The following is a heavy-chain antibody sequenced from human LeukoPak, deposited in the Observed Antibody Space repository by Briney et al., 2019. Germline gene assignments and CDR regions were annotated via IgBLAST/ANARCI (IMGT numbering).Heavy chain of an antibody. CDR2: TNPNSGGT. CDR1: GYTFTHYY. J-gene: IGHJ3*02. CDR3: ARDDQGYCSGGSCDGFDI. V-gene: IGHV1-2*02. D-gene: IGHD2-15*01. Sequence: GASVKVSCKASGYTFTHYYLHWVRQAPGQGLEWMGWTNPNSGGTNYAQKFQGRVTMTRDTSISTVYMELSRLRSDDTAVYYCARDDQGYCSGGSCDGFDIWGQGTMVTVSS.